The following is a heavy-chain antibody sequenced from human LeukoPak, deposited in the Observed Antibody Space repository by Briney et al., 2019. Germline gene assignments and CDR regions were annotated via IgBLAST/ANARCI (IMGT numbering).Heavy chain of an antibody. CDR3: ARERPYDSSGYDY. CDR1: GFTFSSYG. J-gene: IGHJ4*02. CDR2: IWYDGSNK. V-gene: IGHV3-33*01. Sequence: PGGSLRLSCAASGFTFSSYGMHWVRQAPGKGVEGGAVIWYDGSNKYYADSVKGRFPISRDNSKNTLYLQINSLRPEDTAVYYCARERPYDSSGYDYWGQGTLVTVSS. D-gene: IGHD3-22*01.